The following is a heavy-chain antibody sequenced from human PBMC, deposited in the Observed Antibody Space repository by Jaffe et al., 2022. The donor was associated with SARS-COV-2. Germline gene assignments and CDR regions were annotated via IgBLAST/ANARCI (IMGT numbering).Heavy chain of an antibody. Sequence: QVQLVESGGGVVQPGRSLRLSCAASGFTFSSYAMHWVRQAPGKGLEWVAVISYDGSNKYYADSVKGRFTISRDNSKNTLYLQMNSLRAEDTAVYYCARTVVVTARAFDIWGQGTMVTVSS. CDR3: ARTVVVTARAFDI. V-gene: IGHV3-30-3*01. CDR2: ISYDGSNK. CDR1: GFTFSSYA. D-gene: IGHD2-21*02. J-gene: IGHJ3*02.